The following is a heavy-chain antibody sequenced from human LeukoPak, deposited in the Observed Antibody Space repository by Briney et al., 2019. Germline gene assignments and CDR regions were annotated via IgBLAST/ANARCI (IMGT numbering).Heavy chain of an antibody. CDR3: ARDVRILLYGSGSYYSPPWFDP. V-gene: IGHV1-69*05. CDR2: IIPIFGTA. CDR1: GGTFSSYA. D-gene: IGHD3-10*01. Sequence: SVKVSCKASGGTFSSYAISWVRQAPGQELEWMGGIIPIFGTANYAQKFQGRVTITTDESTSTAYMELSSLRSEDTAVYYCARDVRILLYGSGSYYSPPWFDPWGQGTLVTVSS. J-gene: IGHJ5*02.